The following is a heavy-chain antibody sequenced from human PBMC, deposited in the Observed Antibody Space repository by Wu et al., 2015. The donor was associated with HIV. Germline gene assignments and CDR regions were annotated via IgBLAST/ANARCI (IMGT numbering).Heavy chain of an antibody. D-gene: IGHD3-10*01. J-gene: IGHJ4*02. CDR3: ARDRFYGSGSYLY. Sequence: QVQLVQSGAEVKKPGSSVKVSCKASGGTFRNYAINWVRQAPGQGLEWVGRIIPSFETTNYAQQFLGRVTITADEFMTTAYMELPSLKSEDTAVYYCARDRFYGSGSYLYWGQGTLLTVSS. CDR1: GGTFRNYA. V-gene: IGHV1-69*13. CDR2: IIPSFETT.